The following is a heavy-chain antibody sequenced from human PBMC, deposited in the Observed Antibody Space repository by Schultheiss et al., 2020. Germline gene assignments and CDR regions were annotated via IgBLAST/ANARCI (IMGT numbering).Heavy chain of an antibody. CDR1: GGSISSSSYY. V-gene: IGHV4-39*07. J-gene: IGHJ4*02. D-gene: IGHD4-11*01. CDR3: ARADINYAAPFDY. Sequence: SETLSLTCTVSGGSISSSSYYWGWIRQPPGKGLEWIGSIYYSGSTYYNPSLKSRVTISVDTSKNQFSLKLSSVTAADTAVYYCARADINYAAPFDYWGQGTLVTVSS. CDR2: IYYSGST.